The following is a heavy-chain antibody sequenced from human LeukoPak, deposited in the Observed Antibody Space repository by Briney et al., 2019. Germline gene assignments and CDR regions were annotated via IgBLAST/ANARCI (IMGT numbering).Heavy chain of an antibody. D-gene: IGHD6-19*01. CDR1: GFTFSSYA. J-gene: IGHJ4*02. CDR3: AKRGSSGWYHYFDY. CDR2: ISGSGGST. Sequence: PGGSLKLSCAASGFTFSSYAMSWVRQAPGKGLEWVSAISGSGGSTYYADSVKGRFTISRDNSKNTLYLQMNSLRAEDTAVYYCAKRGSSGWYHYFDYWGQGTLVTVSS. V-gene: IGHV3-23*01.